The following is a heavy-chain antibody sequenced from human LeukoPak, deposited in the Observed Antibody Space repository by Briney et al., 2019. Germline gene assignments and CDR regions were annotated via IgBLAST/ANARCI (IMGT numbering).Heavy chain of an antibody. Sequence: ASVKVSCKASGHTFTSYGISWVRQAPGQGLEWMGWISAYNGNTNYAQKLQGRVTMTTDTSTSTAYMELRSLRSDDTAAYYCARGSVVAAAGHFDYWGQGTLVTVSS. D-gene: IGHD6-13*01. CDR1: GHTFTSYG. CDR2: ISAYNGNT. CDR3: ARGSVVAAAGHFDY. J-gene: IGHJ4*02. V-gene: IGHV1-18*01.